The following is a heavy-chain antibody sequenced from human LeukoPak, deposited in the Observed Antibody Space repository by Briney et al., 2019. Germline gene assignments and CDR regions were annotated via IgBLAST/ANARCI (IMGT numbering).Heavy chain of an antibody. D-gene: IGHD3-16*01. CDR2: IYYSGST. J-gene: IGHJ6*02. V-gene: IGHV4-59*08. CDR1: GDSISSYY. CDR3: ARHVWGDIYGMDV. Sequence: SSETLSLTCTVSGDSISSYYWSWIRQPPGKGLEWIGYIYYSGSTNYNPSLKSRVTISVDTSKNQFSLKLSSVTAADTAVYYCARHVWGDIYGMDVWGQGTTVTVSS.